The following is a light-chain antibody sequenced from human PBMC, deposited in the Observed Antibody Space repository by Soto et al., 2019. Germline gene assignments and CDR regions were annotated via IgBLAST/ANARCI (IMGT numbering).Light chain of an antibody. J-gene: IGLJ3*02. CDR1: SSDIGSNNY. V-gene: IGLV2-14*01. Sequence: QSVLTQPASVSGSPGQSITISCTGTSSDIGSNNYVSWFQQRPGKAPTLIIYEVSNRPSGVSTHFSGSKSGNTASLTISGLRPEDEAEYYCSSYTTTTRLFGVGTKVTVL. CDR3: SSYTTTTRL. CDR2: EVS.